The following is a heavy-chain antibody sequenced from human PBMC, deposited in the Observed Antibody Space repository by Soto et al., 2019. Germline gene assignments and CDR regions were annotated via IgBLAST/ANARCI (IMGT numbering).Heavy chain of an antibody. CDR2: ISSSSSTI. J-gene: IGHJ5*02. V-gene: IGHV3-48*02. CDR1: GFTFSSYS. Sequence: GGSLRLSCAASGFTFSSYSMNWVRQAPGKGLEWVSYISSSSSTIYYADSVKGRFTISRDNAKNSLYLQMNSLRDEDTAVYYCASLLWFGLRWFDPWGQGTLVTVSS. D-gene: IGHD3-10*01. CDR3: ASLLWFGLRWFDP.